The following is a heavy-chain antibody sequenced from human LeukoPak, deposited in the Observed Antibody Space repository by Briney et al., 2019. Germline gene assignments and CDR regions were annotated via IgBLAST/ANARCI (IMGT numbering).Heavy chain of an antibody. D-gene: IGHD1-26*01. J-gene: IGHJ4*02. CDR3: ARANQVGSAFDY. CDR2: ISAYNGNT. CDR1: GYIFINYG. Sequence: ASVKVSCKASGYIFINYGIIWVRQAPGQGLEWMGWISAYNGNTNYAQKLQGRVTMTTDTSTSTAYMELRSLRSDDTAVYYCARANQVGSAFDYWGQGTLVTVSS. V-gene: IGHV1-18*01.